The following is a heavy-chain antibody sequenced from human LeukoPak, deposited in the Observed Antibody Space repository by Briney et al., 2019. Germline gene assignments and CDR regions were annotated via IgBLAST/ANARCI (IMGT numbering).Heavy chain of an antibody. V-gene: IGHV1-2*02. CDR3: ARASYYYDSSGYPGYYFDY. J-gene: IGHJ4*02. CDR1: GYTFTDYY. Sequence: ASVKASWTASGYTFTDYYMHWVRQAPGHGLEWMGWINPNSGGTNYAQKFQGRVTMTRDTSISTAYMELSRLRSDDKAVYYCARASYYYDSSGYPGYYFDYWGQGTLVTVSS. CDR2: INPNSGGT. D-gene: IGHD3-22*01.